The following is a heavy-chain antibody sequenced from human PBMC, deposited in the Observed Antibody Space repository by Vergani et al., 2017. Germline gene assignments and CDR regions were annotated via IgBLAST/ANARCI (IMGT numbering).Heavy chain of an antibody. J-gene: IGHJ6*03. Sequence: QVQLVQSGAEVKKPGSSVKVSCKASGGTFSSYTISWVRQAPGQGLEWMGRIIPILGIANYAQKFQGRVTITADKSTSTAYMELSSLRSEDTAVYYCARDLSDIVVVPAAVGDMDVWGKGTTVTVSS. CDR1: GGTFSSYT. D-gene: IGHD2-2*01. V-gene: IGHV1-69*08. CDR2: IIPILGIA. CDR3: ARDLSDIVVVPAAVGDMDV.